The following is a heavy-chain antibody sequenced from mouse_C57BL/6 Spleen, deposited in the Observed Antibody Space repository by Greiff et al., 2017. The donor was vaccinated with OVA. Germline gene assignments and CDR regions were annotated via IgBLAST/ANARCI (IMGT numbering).Heavy chain of an antibody. CDR1: GYTFPGYW. V-gene: IGHV1-9*01. CDR2: ILPGSGST. CDR3: ARIPFPYYGSSYGFAY. J-gene: IGHJ3*01. Sequence: QVQLQQSGAELMKPGASVKLSCKATGYTFPGYWIEWVKQRPGHGLEWIGEILPGSGSTNYNEKFKGKATFTADTSSNTAYLQLSSLTTEDSAIYYCARIPFPYYGSSYGFAYWGQGTLVTVSA. D-gene: IGHD1-1*01.